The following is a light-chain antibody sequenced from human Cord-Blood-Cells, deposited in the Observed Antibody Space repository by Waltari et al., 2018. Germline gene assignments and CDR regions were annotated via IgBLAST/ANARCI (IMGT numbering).Light chain of an antibody. CDR2: RNK. CDR3: AAWDDSLGGWV. J-gene: IGLJ3*02. V-gene: IGLV1-47*01. CDR1: SSNIGSNY. Sequence: QSVLPQPPSASGTPGQRVTISCSGSSSNIGSNYVYWYQQLPGTAPKLLIYRNKRRPAGVPGLLSGSKSGTSASRASSGLRSEDEAGYYCAAWDDSLGGWVFGERTKLTVL.